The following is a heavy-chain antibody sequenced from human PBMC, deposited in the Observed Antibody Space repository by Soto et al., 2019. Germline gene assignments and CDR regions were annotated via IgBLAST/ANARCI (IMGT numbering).Heavy chain of an antibody. CDR2: MYNSGST. CDR3: ARHAGDCNGVTCAGTWYFDL. D-gene: IGHD2-15*01. CDR1: GVSTSDYY. J-gene: IGHJ2*01. Sequence: QVQLQESGPGLVKPSETLSLTCIVSGVSTSDYYWSWIRQPPGKGLEWIAYMYNSGSTDYNPSLKTRVTMSVDTSRNQFSLKLRSVTAADTAVYYCARHAGDCNGVTCAGTWYFDLWGRGTLVTVSP. V-gene: IGHV4-59*08.